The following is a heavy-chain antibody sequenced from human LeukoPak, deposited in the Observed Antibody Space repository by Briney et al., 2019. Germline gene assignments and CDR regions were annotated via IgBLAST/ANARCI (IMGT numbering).Heavy chain of an antibody. CDR2: ISAYNGNT. D-gene: IGHD1-26*01. CDR1: GYTFTSYG. CDR3: AVSGSYSLYFDY. J-gene: IGHJ4*02. Sequence: ASVKVSCKASGYTFTSYGISWVRQAPGQGLEWMGWISAYNGNTNYAQKLQGRVTMTTDTSTSTAHMELRSLRSDDTAVYYCAVSGSYSLYFDYWGQGTLVTVSS. V-gene: IGHV1-18*01.